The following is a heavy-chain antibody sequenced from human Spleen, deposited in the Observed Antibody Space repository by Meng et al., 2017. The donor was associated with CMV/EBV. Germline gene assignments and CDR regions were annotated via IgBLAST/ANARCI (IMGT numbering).Heavy chain of an antibody. CDR1: GFTFSSYG. CDR2: IRYDESNK. Sequence: GESPKISCAASGFTFSSYGMYWVRQAPGKGLEWVAFIRYDESNKYYADSVKGRFTISRDNFKNTLYLQMNSLRAEDTAVYYCAKSPVATIRYFDYWGQGTLVTVSS. D-gene: IGHD5-12*01. V-gene: IGHV3-30*02. J-gene: IGHJ4*02. CDR3: AKSPVATIRYFDY.